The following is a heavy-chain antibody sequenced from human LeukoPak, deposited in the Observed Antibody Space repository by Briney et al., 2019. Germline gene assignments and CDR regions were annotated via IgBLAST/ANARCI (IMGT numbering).Heavy chain of an antibody. J-gene: IGHJ5*02. CDR3: ARLGYCSSTSYYTLQGWFDP. CDR1: GGSLSNDDYY. CDR2: INCSGDN. D-gene: IGHD2-2*02. Sequence: SQTLSLTCTVSGGSLSNDDYYWSWLRQPPGRGREWIGYINCSGDNYYHPSLNSRVTIPVDTPKNQFSLKLSSVTAADTAVYYCARLGYCSSTSYYTLQGWFDPWGQGTLGTLPS. V-gene: IGHV4-30-4*01.